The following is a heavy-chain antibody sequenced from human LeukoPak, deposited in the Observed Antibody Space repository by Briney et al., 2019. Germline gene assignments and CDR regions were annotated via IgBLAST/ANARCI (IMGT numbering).Heavy chain of an antibody. J-gene: IGHJ4*02. CDR3: ARGEGVNYRYSGFGYFNAVDY. D-gene: IGHD3-16*02. Sequence: ASVKVSCKASGYTFTGYYMHWVRQAPGQGLEWMGWINPNSGGTKYAQKLLGRVTVTRDTSISKAYMQLSRLRSDDTAVYYCARGEGVNYRYSGFGYFNAVDYWGQGTLVTVSS. CDR2: INPNSGGT. V-gene: IGHV1-2*02. CDR1: GYTFTGYY.